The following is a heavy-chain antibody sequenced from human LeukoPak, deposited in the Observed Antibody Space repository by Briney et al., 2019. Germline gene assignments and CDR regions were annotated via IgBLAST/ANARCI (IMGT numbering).Heavy chain of an antibody. Sequence: GGSLRLSCAASGFNFRRYGLHCVRQAPGKSLEWVAFLWSDGSNTNYADSVKGRFTISRDISKNSLYLQMNSLRAEDTAVYYCARDGPHYDLDVWGQGTTVTVSS. D-gene: IGHD3-3*01. CDR2: LWSDGSNT. CDR3: ARDGPHYDLDV. CDR1: GFNFRRYG. V-gene: IGHV3-33*01. J-gene: IGHJ6*02.